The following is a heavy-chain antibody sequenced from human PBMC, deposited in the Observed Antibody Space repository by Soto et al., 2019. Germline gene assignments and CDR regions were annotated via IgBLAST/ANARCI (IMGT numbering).Heavy chain of an antibody. CDR1: GGSFSGYY. CDR2: INHSGST. CDR3: ARSRRYCSGGSCYSFWFDP. D-gene: IGHD2-15*01. J-gene: IGHJ5*02. Sequence: SGTLSLTRAVYGGSFSGYYWSWIRQPPGKGLEWIGEINHSGSTNYNPSLKSRVTISVDTSKNQFSLKLSSVTAADTAVYYCARSRRYCSGGSCYSFWFDPWGQGTLVTVSS. V-gene: IGHV4-34*01.